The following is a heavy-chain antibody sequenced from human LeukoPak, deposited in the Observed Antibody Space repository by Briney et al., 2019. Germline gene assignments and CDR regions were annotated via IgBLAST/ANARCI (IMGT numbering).Heavy chain of an antibody. CDR1: GGSISSSSYY. CDR2: IYHSGST. V-gene: IGHV4-39*07. D-gene: IGHD5-18*01. CDR3: AIDTGGYSYGYDRVY. Sequence: PSETLSLTCTVSGGSISSSSYYWGWIRQPPGKGLEWIGSIYHSGSTNYNPSLKSRVTISVDKSKNQFSLKLSSVTAADTAVYYCAIDTGGYSYGYDRVYWGQGTLVTVSS. J-gene: IGHJ4*02.